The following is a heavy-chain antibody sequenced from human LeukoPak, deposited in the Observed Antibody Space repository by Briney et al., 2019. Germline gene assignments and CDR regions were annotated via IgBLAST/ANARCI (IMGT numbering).Heavy chain of an antibody. CDR3: ARGPLYKYFFDY. D-gene: IGHD1-14*01. CDR1: GYTFTGYY. CDR2: INPNSGGT. V-gene: IGHV1-2*02. Sequence: ASVKVSCKASGYTFTGYYMHWVRQAPGQGLEWMGWINPNSGGTNYAQKFQGRVTIARDTSIGTAYMELSSLRSEDTAVYYCARGPLYKYFFDYWGQGTLVTVSS. J-gene: IGHJ4*02.